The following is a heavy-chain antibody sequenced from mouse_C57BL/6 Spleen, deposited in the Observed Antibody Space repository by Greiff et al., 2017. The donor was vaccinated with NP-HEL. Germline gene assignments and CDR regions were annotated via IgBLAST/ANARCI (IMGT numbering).Heavy chain of an antibody. V-gene: IGHV1-81*01. CDR3: AREEEGYYYGID. J-gene: IGHJ3*01. D-gene: IGHD1-1*01. CDR1: GYTFTSYG. Sequence: VQLQQSGAELARPGASVKLSCKASGYTFTSYGISWVKQRTGQGLEWIGEIYPRSGNTYYNEKFKGKATLTADKSSSTAYMELRSLTSEYSAVYVGAREEEGYYYGIDWGQGTLVTVSA. CDR2: IYPRSGNT.